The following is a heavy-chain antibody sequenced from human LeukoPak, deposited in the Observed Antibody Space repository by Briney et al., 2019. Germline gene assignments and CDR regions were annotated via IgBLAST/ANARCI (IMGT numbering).Heavy chain of an antibody. D-gene: IGHD6-19*01. J-gene: IGHJ4*02. V-gene: IGHV3-23*01. CDR1: GFTFRSYG. Sequence: GGSLRLSCAASGFTFRSYGMSWVRQAPGKGLEWVSALSGSGGDTYYADSVKGRFTISRDNSKNTLYLQMNSLRAEDTAVYYCAKLSGSGWSDYWGQGTLVTVSS. CDR2: LSGSGGDT. CDR3: AKLSGSGWSDY.